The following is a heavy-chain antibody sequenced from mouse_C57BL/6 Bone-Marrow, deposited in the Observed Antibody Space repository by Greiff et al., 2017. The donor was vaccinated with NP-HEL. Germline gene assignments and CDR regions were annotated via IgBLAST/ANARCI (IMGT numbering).Heavy chain of an antibody. V-gene: IGHV1-59*01. Sequence: QVQLQQPGAELVRPGTSVKLSCKASGYTFTSYWMHWVKQRPGQGLEWIGVIDPSDSYTNYNQKFQGKATLTVDTSSSTAYMQLSSLTSEDSAVYYCAREGTGFDYWGQGTTLTVSS. CDR2: IDPSDSYT. CDR3: AREGTGFDY. J-gene: IGHJ2*01. CDR1: GYTFTSYW. D-gene: IGHD4-1*01.